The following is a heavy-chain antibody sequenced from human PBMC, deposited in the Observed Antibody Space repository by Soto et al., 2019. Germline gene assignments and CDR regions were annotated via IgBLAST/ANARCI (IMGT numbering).Heavy chain of an antibody. J-gene: IGHJ4*02. V-gene: IGHV3-23*01. CDR3: AKDLQWLAPAGY. D-gene: IGHD6-19*01. CDR2: ISGSGGST. CDR1: GFNFRSYA. Sequence: GGSLRLSSTASGFNFRSYAMSWVRQAPGKGLEWVSAISGSGGSTYYADSVKGRFTISRDNSKNTLYLQMNSLRAEDTAVYYCAKDLQWLAPAGYWGQGTLVTVSS.